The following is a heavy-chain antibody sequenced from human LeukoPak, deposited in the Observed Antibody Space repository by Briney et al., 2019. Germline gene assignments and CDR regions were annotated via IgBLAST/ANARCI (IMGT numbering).Heavy chain of an antibody. CDR2: INPNSGGT. V-gene: IGHV1-2*02. CDR1: GYTFTGYY. CDR3: ARVAWRELGDAFDI. D-gene: IGHD1-26*01. Sequence: ASVKVSCKASGYTFTGYYMHWVRQAPGQGLEWMGWINPNSGGTNYAQKLQGRVTMTTDTSTSTAYMELRSLRSDDTAVYYCARVAWRELGDAFDIWGQGTMATVSS. J-gene: IGHJ3*02.